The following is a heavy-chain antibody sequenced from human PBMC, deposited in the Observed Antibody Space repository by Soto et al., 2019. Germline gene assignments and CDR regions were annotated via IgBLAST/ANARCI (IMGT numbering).Heavy chain of an antibody. Sequence: GSLRLSCAASGFSFSNCWMHWVRQAPGMGLVWVSHINNDGSRTTYADSVKGRFTISRDNSKNTLYLEMNSLRAEDTAVYYCEVDTTGPLDYCGQRNLVTVSS. D-gene: IGHD5-18*01. CDR1: GFSFSNCW. CDR3: EVDTTGPLDY. V-gene: IGHV3-74*01. CDR2: INNDGSRT. J-gene: IGHJ4*02.